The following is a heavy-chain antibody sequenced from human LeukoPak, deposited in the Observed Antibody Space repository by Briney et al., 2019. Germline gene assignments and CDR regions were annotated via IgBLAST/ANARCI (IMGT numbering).Heavy chain of an antibody. CDR2: IYTSGST. CDR1: GGSISSYY. D-gene: IGHD2-2*01. V-gene: IGHV4-4*07. J-gene: IGHJ6*03. Sequence: SETLSLTCTVSGGSISSYYWSWIRQPAGKGLEWIGRIYTSGSTNYNPSLKSRVTMSVDTSKNQFSLKLSSVTAADTAVYYCARDGAVVVPAAILYYYMDVWGKGTTVTVSS. CDR3: ARDGAVVVPAAILYYYMDV.